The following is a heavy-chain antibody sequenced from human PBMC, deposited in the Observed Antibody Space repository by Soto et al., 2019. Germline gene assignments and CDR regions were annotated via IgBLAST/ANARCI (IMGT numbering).Heavy chain of an antibody. CDR2: ISGSGGST. V-gene: IGHV3-23*01. J-gene: IGHJ3*02. CDR3: ATYGSGSYYSPGAFDI. Sequence: GESLKISCAASGFTFSSYAMSWVRQAPGRGLEWVSAISGSGGSTYYADSVKGRFTISRDNSKNTLYLQMNSLRAEDTAVYYCATYGSGSYYSPGAFDIWGQGTMVTVSS. D-gene: IGHD3-10*01. CDR1: GFTFSSYA.